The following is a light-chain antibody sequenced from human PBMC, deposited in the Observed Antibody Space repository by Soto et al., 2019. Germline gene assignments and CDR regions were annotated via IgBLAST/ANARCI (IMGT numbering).Light chain of an antibody. V-gene: IGKV1-39*01. J-gene: IGKJ5*01. CDR3: QQTYTTRSIT. Sequence: DIQMTQSPSSLSGSVGDRVTITCRASESISRHLNWYQQKPGKAPKLLIYAASSWQTGVPSRFRGSGSRTAFTLTTSNLQPADFATFYCQQTYTTRSITFGQGTRLDIK. CDR2: AAS. CDR1: ESISRH.